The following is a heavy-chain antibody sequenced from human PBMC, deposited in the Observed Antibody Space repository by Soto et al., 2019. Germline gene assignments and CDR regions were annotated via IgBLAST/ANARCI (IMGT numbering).Heavy chain of an antibody. J-gene: IGHJ5*02. CDR3: ARAPDMLDWFDP. CDR2: IYYSGST. Sequence: SETLSLTCTVSGGSISSGGYYWSWIRQHPGKGLEWIGYIYYSGSTYYNPSPKSRVTISVDTSKNQFSLKLSSVTAADTAVYYCARAPDMLDWFDPWGLGTLVTVSS. V-gene: IGHV4-31*03. D-gene: IGHD3-9*01. CDR1: GGSISSGGYY.